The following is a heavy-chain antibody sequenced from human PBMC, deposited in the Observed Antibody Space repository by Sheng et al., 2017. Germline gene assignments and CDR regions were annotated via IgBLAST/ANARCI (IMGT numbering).Heavy chain of an antibody. CDR2: IIPIFGTA. D-gene: IGHD6-13*01. Sequence: QVQLVQSGAEVKKPGSSVKVSCKASGGTFSSYAISWVRQAPGQGLEWMGGIIPIFGTANYAQKFQGRVTITADESTSTAYMELSSPRSEDTAVYYCARLGGYSSSWPNERYYFDYWGQGTLVTVSS. CDR1: GGTFSSYA. V-gene: IGHV1-69*01. J-gene: IGHJ4*02. CDR3: ARLGGYSSSWPNERYYFDY.